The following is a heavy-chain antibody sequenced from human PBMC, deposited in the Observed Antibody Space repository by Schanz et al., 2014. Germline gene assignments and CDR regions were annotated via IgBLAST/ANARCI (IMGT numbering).Heavy chain of an antibody. Sequence: EVHLVESGGGLVQPGGSLRLSCAASGFAVDNYYMSCVRQAPGRGLEWVSIIFTDGRTYYADSVKGRFTISRDSSKNSLYLQMNSLRAEDTAVYYCARIGGSVFDYWAQGTLVTVSS. V-gene: IGHV3-53*01. D-gene: IGHD3-10*01. CDR2: IFTDGRT. J-gene: IGHJ4*02. CDR3: ARIGGSVFDY. CDR1: GFAVDNYY.